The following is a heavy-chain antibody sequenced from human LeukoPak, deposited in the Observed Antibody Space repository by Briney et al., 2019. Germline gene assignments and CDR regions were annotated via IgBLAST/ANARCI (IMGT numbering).Heavy chain of an antibody. CDR2: IYYSGST. V-gene: IGHV4-59*01. CDR3: ARENDFGYYHYGMDV. CDR1: GGSISSYY. D-gene: IGHD3-3*01. Sequence: PSETLSLTCTVSGGSISSYYWSWIRQPPGKGLEWIGYIYYSGSTNYNPSLKSRVTISVDTSKNQFSLKLSSVTAADTAVYYCARENDFGYYHYGMDVRGQGTTVTVSS. J-gene: IGHJ6*02.